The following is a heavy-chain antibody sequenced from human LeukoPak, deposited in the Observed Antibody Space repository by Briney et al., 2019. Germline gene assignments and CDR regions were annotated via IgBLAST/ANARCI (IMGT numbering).Heavy chain of an antibody. CDR2: IIPIFGIT. V-gene: IGHV1-69*13. CDR1: GGNFSSYA. CDR3: ARRNYGDYGGAFDI. Sequence: SVKVSCKASGGNFSSYAISWVRQAPGQGLEWMGGIIPIFGITNYAQKFQGRVTITADESTSTAYMELSSLRSEDTAVYYCARRNYGDYGGAFDIWGQGTMVTVSS. J-gene: IGHJ3*02. D-gene: IGHD4-17*01.